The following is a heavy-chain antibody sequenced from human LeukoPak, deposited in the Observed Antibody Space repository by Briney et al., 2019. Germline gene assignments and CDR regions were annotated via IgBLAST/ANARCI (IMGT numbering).Heavy chain of an antibody. J-gene: IGHJ4*02. D-gene: IGHD1-20*01. V-gene: IGHV3-53*01. CDR1: GFTVSSNY. Sequence: GGSLRLSCAASGFTVSSNYMSWVRQAPGKGLEWVSVIYSGGSTYYADSVKGRFTISRDNSKNTLYLQMNSLRAEDTAVYYCASLYNWNDSLRPYWGQGTLVTVSS. CDR3: ASLYNWNDSLRPY. CDR2: IYSGGST.